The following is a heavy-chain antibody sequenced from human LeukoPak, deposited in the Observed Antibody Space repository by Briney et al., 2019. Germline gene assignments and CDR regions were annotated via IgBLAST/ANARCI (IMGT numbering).Heavy chain of an antibody. CDR2: ISAYNGNT. V-gene: IGHV1-18*01. D-gene: IGHD5-24*01. CDR1: GYTFTSYG. Sequence: ASVKVSCKASGYTFTSYGISWVRQAPGQGLEWMGWISAYNGNTNYAQKLQGRVTMTTDTSTSTAYMELRSLRSDDTAVYYCARDSRMPGGSNHYFDYWGQGTLVTVSS. J-gene: IGHJ4*02. CDR3: ARDSRMPGGSNHYFDY.